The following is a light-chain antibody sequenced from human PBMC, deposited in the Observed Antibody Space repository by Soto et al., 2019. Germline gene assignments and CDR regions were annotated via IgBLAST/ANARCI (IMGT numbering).Light chain of an antibody. CDR1: SSDVGGYNY. Sequence: QSVLTQPRSVSGSPGQSVTISCTGTSSDVGGYNYVSWYQQHPDKAPKVMIYDVSKRPSGVPDRFSGSKSGNTASLTISGVQAEDEADYYCCSYAGSYTYVFGSGTKLTVL. CDR3: CSYAGSYTYV. V-gene: IGLV2-11*01. J-gene: IGLJ1*01. CDR2: DVS.